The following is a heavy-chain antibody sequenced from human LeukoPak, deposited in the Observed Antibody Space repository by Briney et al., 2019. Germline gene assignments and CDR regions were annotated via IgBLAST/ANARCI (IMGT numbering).Heavy chain of an antibody. J-gene: IGHJ6*02. D-gene: IGHD5-24*01. Sequence: SVKVSCQSSGYTFTTSGISWLRQAPGQGLEWMGGIIPIFGTANYAQKFQGRATITADESTSTAYMELSSLRSEDTAVYYCARKGDGYNYYYYYGMDVWGQGTTVTVSS. CDR1: GYTFTTSG. CDR2: IIPIFGTA. V-gene: IGHV1-69*13. CDR3: ARKGDGYNYYYYYGMDV.